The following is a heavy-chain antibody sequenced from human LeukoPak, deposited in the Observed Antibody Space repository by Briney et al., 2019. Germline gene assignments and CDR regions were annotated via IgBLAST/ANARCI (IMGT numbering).Heavy chain of an antibody. CDR2: ISSSGSTI. CDR3: ARDRASSGFDYYYYYMDV. V-gene: IGHV3-11*01. Sequence: GGSLRLSCAASGFTFSNYAMSWIRQAPGKGLEWVSYISSSGSTIYYADSVKGRFTISRDNAKNPLYLQMNSLRAEDTAVYYCARDRASSGFDYYYYYMDVWGKGTTVTVSS. J-gene: IGHJ6*03. D-gene: IGHD6-19*01. CDR1: GFTFSNYA.